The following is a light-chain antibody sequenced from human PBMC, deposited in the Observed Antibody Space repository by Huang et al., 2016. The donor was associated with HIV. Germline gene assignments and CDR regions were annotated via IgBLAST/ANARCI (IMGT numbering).Light chain of an antibody. CDR3: QQHNSWPRT. Sequence: EIVMTQSPATLSVSPGERATLSCRTSQSVGSNLAWYQQRRGQAPRPLISAASTRAPGIPARFSGSGSGTEFTLTVSSLQSEDFAVYYCQQHNSWPRTFGQGTRV. J-gene: IGKJ1*01. CDR2: AAS. V-gene: IGKV3-15*01. CDR1: QSVGSN.